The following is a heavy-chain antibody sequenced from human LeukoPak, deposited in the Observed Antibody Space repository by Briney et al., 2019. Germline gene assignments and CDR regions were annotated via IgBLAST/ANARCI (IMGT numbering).Heavy chain of an antibody. J-gene: IGHJ3*02. V-gene: IGHV4-4*07. CDR2: IYTSGST. CDR3: ARVTSGYYFVGSGDAFDI. D-gene: IGHD3-22*01. Sequence: SETLSLTCTVSGGSISSYYWSWIRQPAGKGLEWIGRIYTSGSTNYNPSLKSRVTMSVDTSKNQFSLKLSSVTAADTAVYYYARVTSGYYFVGSGDAFDIWGQGTMVTVSS. CDR1: GGSISSYY.